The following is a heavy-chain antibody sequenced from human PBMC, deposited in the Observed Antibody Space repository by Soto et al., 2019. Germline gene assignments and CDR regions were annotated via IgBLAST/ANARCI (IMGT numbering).Heavy chain of an antibody. Sequence: PSVTLRLTWTFSSGSVISGSYYWILIRQPPGKGLEWIGYIDYSGSTNYNPSLKSRVTISVDTSKNQFSLKLSSVTAADTAVYYCASRRVWGAESRYYLDEWGQEALVTVFS. CDR3: ASRRVWGAESRYYLDE. J-gene: IGHJ4*01. CDR1: SGSVISGSYY. CDR2: IDYSGST. D-gene: IGHD3-16*01. V-gene: IGHV4-61*01.